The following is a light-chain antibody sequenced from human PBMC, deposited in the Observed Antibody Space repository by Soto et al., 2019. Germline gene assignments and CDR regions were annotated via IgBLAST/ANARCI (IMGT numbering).Light chain of an antibody. CDR1: HSIDTN. V-gene: IGKV3D-15*01. Sequence: EIEMTQSPATLSVSPGGRATLSCRTSHSIDTNLAWYQQKPGQAPRLLIFGASTRATGIPARFSGSGSGTDFTLTISSLQSEDFAVYYCQQSNNWPLTFGGGTKVDIK. J-gene: IGKJ4*01. CDR2: GAS. CDR3: QQSNNWPLT.